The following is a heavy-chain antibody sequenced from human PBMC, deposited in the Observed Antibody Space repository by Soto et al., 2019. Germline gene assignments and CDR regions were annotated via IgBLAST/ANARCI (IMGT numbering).Heavy chain of an antibody. V-gene: IGHV1-46*01. CDR1: GYTFTSYY. D-gene: IGHD6-6*01. J-gene: IGHJ4*02. CDR3: ARDPRSSSSNYYFDY. CDR2: INPSGDST. Sequence: GSVKVSCKASGYTFTSYYMHWVRQAPGQGLEWMGIINPSGDSTTYAQKFQGRVTMTRDTSTSTVYMELSSLRSEDTAVYYCARDPRSSSSNYYFDYWGQGTLVTVSS.